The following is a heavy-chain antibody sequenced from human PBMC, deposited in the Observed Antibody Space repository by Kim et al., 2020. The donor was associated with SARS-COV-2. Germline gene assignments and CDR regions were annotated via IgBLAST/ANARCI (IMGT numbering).Heavy chain of an antibody. CDR1: GYSFTRNY. CDR3: AREIGVFPSYNNGDRVANWLGYFDF. D-gene: IGHD2-8*01. Sequence: ASVKVSCKASGYSFTRNYIHWVRQAPGQGLEWMAVVDPESGTTTYSQNFQGRVTLTWDTSSSTVYMDLSRLTSDDTAVYFCAREIGVFPSYNNGDRVANWLGYFDFWGQGTQVTVS. J-gene: IGHJ4*02. V-gene: IGHV1-46*01. CDR2: VDPESGTT.